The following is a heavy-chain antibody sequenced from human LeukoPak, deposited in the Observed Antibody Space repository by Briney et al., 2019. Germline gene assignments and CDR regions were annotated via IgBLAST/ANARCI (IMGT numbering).Heavy chain of an antibody. D-gene: IGHD1-1*01. J-gene: IGHJ4*02. V-gene: IGHV3-33*06. CDR3: AKDVTTGTLAMDY. CDR1: GFTFSSWG. Sequence: GGSLRLSCAASGFTFSSWGMHWVGQAPGKGLEWVAVIWYDGSNKYYADSVKGRFTISRDNSKNTLYLQMNSLRAEDTAMYYCAKDVTTGTLAMDYWGQGTLVTVSS. CDR2: IWYDGSNK.